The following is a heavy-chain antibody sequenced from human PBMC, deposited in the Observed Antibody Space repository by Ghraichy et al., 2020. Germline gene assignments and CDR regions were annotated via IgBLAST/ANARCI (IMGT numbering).Heavy chain of an antibody. V-gene: IGHV4-39*01. D-gene: IGHD3-3*01. CDR2: IYYSGST. J-gene: IGHJ4*02. Sequence: SETLSLTCTVSGCSISSSSYYWGWIRQPPGKGLEWIVSIYYSGSTYYNPSLKSRVTISVDTSKSQFSLKLSSVTAADTAVYYCARRPIFAVVIAHFDYWGQGTLVTVSA. CDR1: GCSISSSSYY. CDR3: ARRPIFAVVIAHFDY.